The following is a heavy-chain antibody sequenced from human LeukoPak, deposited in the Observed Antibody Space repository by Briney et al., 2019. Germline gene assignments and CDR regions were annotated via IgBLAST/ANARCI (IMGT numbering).Heavy chain of an antibody. D-gene: IGHD2-21*02. CDR2: IRQEGSEK. V-gene: IGHV3-7*01. Sequence: GGSLRLSCAASGFTFSNYWMTWVRQAPGKGLEWVANIRQEGSEKHYVDSVRGRFTISRDNGKNSLYLQLNSLRDEDTAVYYCARGRRFCSGGDCYGWYFDLWGRGTLVTVSS. CDR3: ARGRRFCSGGDCYGWYFDL. CDR1: GFTFSNYW. J-gene: IGHJ2*01.